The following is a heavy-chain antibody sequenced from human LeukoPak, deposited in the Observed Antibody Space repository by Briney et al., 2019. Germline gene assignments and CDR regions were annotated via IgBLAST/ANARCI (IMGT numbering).Heavy chain of an antibody. D-gene: IGHD6-19*01. CDR1: GGSISSGSYY. V-gene: IGHV4-61*02. J-gene: IGHJ4*02. Sequence: PSETLSLTCTVSGGSISSGSYYWSWIRQPAGKELEWIGRIYTSGSTNYNPSLKSRVTISVDTSKNQCSLKLSSVTAADTAVYYCARQDSKTYSSGWYYFDYWGQGTLVTVSS. CDR3: ARQDSKTYSSGWYYFDY. CDR2: IYTSGST.